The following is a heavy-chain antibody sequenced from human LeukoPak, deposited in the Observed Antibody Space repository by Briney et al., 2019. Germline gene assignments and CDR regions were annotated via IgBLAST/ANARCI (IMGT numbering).Heavy chain of an antibody. V-gene: IGHV1-2*02. CDR1: GYTFTGYY. CDR3: ASRGSSSSWAYYYGMGV. Sequence: ASVKVSCKASGYTFTGYYMHWVRQAPGQGLEWMGWINPNSGGTNYAQKFQGRVTMTRDTSISTAYMELSRLRSDDTAVYYCASRGSSSSWAYYYGMGVWGQGTTVTVSS. CDR2: INPNSGGT. D-gene: IGHD6-13*01. J-gene: IGHJ6*02.